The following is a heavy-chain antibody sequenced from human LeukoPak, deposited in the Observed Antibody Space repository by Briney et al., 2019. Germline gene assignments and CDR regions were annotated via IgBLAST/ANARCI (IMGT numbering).Heavy chain of an antibody. V-gene: IGHV4-59*08. J-gene: IGHJ6*02. CDR1: GGSISDYY. D-gene: IGHD2-15*01. CDR2: ISYSGNT. Sequence: SETLSLTCTVSGGSISDYYWSWIRQPPGKGLVWIGYISYSGNTNYNPSLRSRVIMSVDTSKSQFSLKLSSVTAADTAVYYCARRVDYYYGMDVWGQGTTVTVSS. CDR3: ARRVDYYYGMDV.